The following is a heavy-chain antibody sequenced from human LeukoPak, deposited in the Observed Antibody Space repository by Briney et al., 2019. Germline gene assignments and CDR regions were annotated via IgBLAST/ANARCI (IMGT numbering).Heavy chain of an antibody. CDR1: GFTFSSDA. CDR3: AKAHNFDY. Sequence: PGRSLRLSCAASGFTFSSDAMSWVRQAPGKGLEWVSVIDRSGGSTWYADSVKGRFTISRDNSENTLYLQMNSLRAEDTAVYYCAKAHNFDYWGQGTLVTVSS. V-gene: IGHV3-23*01. CDR2: IDRSGGST. J-gene: IGHJ4*02.